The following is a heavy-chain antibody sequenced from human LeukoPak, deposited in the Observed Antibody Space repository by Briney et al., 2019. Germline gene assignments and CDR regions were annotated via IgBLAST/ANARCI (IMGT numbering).Heavy chain of an antibody. V-gene: IGHV1-69*04. CDR2: IIPILGIA. Sequence: GASVKVSCKASGGTFSSYAISWVRQAPGQGLEWMGRIIPILGIANYAQKFQGRVTITADKSTSTAYMELSSLRSEDTAVYYCALSNYDSSGYYYAADYWGQGTLVTVSS. CDR3: ALSNYDSSGYYYAADY. D-gene: IGHD3-22*01. J-gene: IGHJ4*02. CDR1: GGTFSSYA.